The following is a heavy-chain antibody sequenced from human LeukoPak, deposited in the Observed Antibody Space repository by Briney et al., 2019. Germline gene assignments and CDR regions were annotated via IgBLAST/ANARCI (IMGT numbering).Heavy chain of an antibody. CDR3: ARELDWPQNYYFDY. Sequence: GGSLRLSCAASGFTFSSYAMHWVRQAPGKGLEWVAVISYDGSNKYYADSVKGRFTISRDNSKNTLYLQMNRLRAEDTAVYYCARELDWPQNYYFDYWGQGTLVTVSS. CDR1: GFTFSSYA. D-gene: IGHD3-9*01. V-gene: IGHV3-30-3*01. J-gene: IGHJ4*02. CDR2: ISYDGSNK.